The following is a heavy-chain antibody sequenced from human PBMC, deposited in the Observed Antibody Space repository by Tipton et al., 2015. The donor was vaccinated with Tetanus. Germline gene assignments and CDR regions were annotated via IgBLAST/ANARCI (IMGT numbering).Heavy chain of an antibody. CDR1: GGPMISDSFY. CDR2: ISFRGST. J-gene: IGHJ5*02. D-gene: IGHD3-16*02. Sequence: TLSLTCTVSGGPMISDSFYWAWFRQTLGKGLEWNGSISFRGSTYHNPSLTSGVTMSVDTVNQQFSVKLHSVTAADTAVYYCGSRYVAPGLNWFHPWGQGTLVTVSS. V-gene: IGHV4-39*01. CDR3: GSRYVAPGLNWFHP.